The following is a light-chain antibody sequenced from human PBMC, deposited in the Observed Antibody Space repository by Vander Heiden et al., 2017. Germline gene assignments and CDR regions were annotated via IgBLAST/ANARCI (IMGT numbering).Light chain of an antibody. CDR2: AAS. CDR3: QQSDSTTWP. Sequence: DIQMTQSQSSLSASRGDRVTITCRASQSIISYLNWYQQKPGNAPKLLIYAASSLQSGVPSRFSGSGSGTDFTLPISSLQPEDFATYYCQQSDSTTWPFGQGTKVEIK. CDR1: QSIISY. J-gene: IGKJ1*01. V-gene: IGKV1-39*01.